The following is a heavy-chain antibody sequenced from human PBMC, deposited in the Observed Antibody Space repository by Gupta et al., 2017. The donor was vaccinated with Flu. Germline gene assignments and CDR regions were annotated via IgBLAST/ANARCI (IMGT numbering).Heavy chain of an antibody. V-gene: IGHV3-15*01. CDR1: GFTFSNAW. J-gene: IGHJ4*02. D-gene: IGHD2-21*02. CDR3: TTDRPYCGGDCYLDPTLI. Sequence: EVQLVESGGGLVKPGGSLRLSCAASGFTFSNAWMSWVRQAPGKGLEWVGRIKSKTDGGTTDYAAPVKGRFTISRDDSKNTLYLQMNSLKTEDTAVYYCTTDRPYCGGDCYLDPTLIWGQGTLVTVSS. CDR2: IKSKTDGGTT.